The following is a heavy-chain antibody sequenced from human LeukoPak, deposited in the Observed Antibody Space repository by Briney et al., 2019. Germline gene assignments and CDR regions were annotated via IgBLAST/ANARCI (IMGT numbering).Heavy chain of an antibody. CDR1: GFTFSSYA. D-gene: IGHD3-9*01. CDR3: AKGTVTGYFPQYYFDY. CDR2: ISGSGGST. Sequence: PGGSLRLSCAASGFTFSSYAMSWVRQAPGKGLGWVSAISGSGGSTYYADSVKGRFTISRDNSKNTLYLQMNSLRAEDTAVYYCAKGTVTGYFPQYYFDYWGQGTLVTVSS. J-gene: IGHJ4*02. V-gene: IGHV3-23*01.